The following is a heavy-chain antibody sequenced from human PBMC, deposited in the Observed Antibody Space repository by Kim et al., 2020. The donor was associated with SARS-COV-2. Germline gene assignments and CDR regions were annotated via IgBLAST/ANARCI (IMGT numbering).Heavy chain of an antibody. CDR2: ISSSSSTI. V-gene: IGHV3-48*04. J-gene: IGHJ6*02. CDR3: ASQEDRYCSSTSCYEYYYYGMDV. D-gene: IGHD2-2*01. CDR1: GFTFSSYS. Sequence: GSLRLSCAASGFTFSSYSMNWVRQAPGKGLEWVSYISSSSSTIYYADSVKGRFTISRDNDKNSLYLQMNSLRAEDTAVYYCASQEDRYCSSTSCYEYYYYGMDVWGQGTTVTVSS.